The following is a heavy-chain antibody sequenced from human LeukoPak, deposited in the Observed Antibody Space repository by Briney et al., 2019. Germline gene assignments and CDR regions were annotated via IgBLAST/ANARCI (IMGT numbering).Heavy chain of an antibody. CDR2: IYYSGST. Sequence: KLSETLSLTCTVSGGSISSYYWSWIRQPPGKGLEWIGYIYYSGSTNYNPSLKSRVTISVDTSKNQFSLKLSSVTAADTAVYYCASSREVAAFDYWGQGTLVTVSS. J-gene: IGHJ4*02. CDR3: ASSREVAAFDY. D-gene: IGHD2-15*01. CDR1: GGSISSYY. V-gene: IGHV4-59*01.